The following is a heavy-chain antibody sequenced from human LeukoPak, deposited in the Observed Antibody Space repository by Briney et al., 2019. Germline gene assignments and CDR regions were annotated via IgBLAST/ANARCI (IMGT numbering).Heavy chain of an antibody. CDR3: ARALGEIAVTAFYLHYDFDI. D-gene: IGHD4-23*01. Sequence: ASVKVSCKASGGTFSTSAISWVRQAPGQGLEWMGGIIPFFVTPNYAQKLQGRVTITADESTSTAYMELSSLRSEDTAMYYCARALGEIAVTAFYLHYDFDIWGQGTMVTVSS. CDR2: IIPFFVTP. V-gene: IGHV1-69*13. J-gene: IGHJ3*02. CDR1: GGTFSTSA.